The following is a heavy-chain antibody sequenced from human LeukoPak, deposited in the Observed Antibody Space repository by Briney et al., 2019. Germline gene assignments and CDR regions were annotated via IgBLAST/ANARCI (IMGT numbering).Heavy chain of an antibody. V-gene: IGHV3-23*01. J-gene: IGHJ2*01. CDR1: GFTFSSYA. CDR3: AKDWSCSSTSCYNRLIYWYFDL. Sequence: GGSLRLSCAASGFTFSSYAMSWVRQAPGKGLEWVSAISGSGGSTYYADSVKGRFTTSRDNSKNTLYLQMNSLRAEDTAVYYCAKDWSCSSTSCYNRLIYWYFDLWGRGTLVTVSS. D-gene: IGHD2-2*02. CDR2: ISGSGGST.